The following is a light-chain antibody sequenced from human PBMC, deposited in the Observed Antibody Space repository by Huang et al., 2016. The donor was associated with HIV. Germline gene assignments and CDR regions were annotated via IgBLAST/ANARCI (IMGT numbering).Light chain of an antibody. CDR2: GAS. Sequence: EVVLTQSPGTLSLSPGERATLSCRASQSISSSYLAWYQQKPGQAPRLLIYGASSRATGLPDRFSGSGSETDFTLTISRLEPEDFAVYYCQQYSDSRTFGQGTKVEIK. V-gene: IGKV3-20*01. CDR3: QQYSDSRT. J-gene: IGKJ1*01. CDR1: QSISSSY.